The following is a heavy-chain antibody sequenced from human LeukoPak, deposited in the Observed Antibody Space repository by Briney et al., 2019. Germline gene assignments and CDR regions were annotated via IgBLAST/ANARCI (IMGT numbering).Heavy chain of an antibody. CDR1: GLTVSSNY. CDR3: ARQYGSGTYLNY. V-gene: IGHV3-66*04. D-gene: IGHD3-10*01. J-gene: IGHJ4*02. CDR2: IYSGGST. Sequence: GGSLRLSCAASGLTVSSNYMSWVRQAPGKGLEWVSVIYSGGSTYYADSVKGRFTISRDNSKNTLYLQMNSLRAEDTAVYYCARQYGSGTYLNYWGQGTLVTVSS.